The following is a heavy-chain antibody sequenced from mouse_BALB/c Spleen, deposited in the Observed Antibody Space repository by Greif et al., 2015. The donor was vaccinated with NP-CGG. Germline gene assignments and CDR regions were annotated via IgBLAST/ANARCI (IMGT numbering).Heavy chain of an antibody. V-gene: IGHV5-6-4*01. D-gene: IGHD2-14*01. CDR3: TRGGNYAMDY. J-gene: IGHJ4*01. CDR2: ISSGGSYT. Sequence: EVKLMESGGGLVKPGGSLKLSCAASVFTFSSYTMSWVRQTPEKRLEWVATISSGGSYTYYPDSVKGRFTISRDNAKNTLYLQMSSLKSEDTAMYYCTRGGNYAMDYWGQGTSVTVSS. CDR1: VFTFSSYT.